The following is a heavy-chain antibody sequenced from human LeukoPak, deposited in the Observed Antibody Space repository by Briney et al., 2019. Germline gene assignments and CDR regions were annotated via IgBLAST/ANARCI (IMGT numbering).Heavy chain of an antibody. V-gene: IGHV1-24*01. CDR1: GYTLTELS. Sequence: ASVKVSCKVSGYTLTELSMHWVRQAPGKGLEWMGGFDPEDGETIYAQKFQGRVTMTEDTSTDTAYMELSSLRSEDTAVYYCATGPLGSSSSDYWGQGTLVTVSS. CDR3: ATGPLGSSSSDY. CDR2: FDPEDGET. J-gene: IGHJ4*02. D-gene: IGHD6-6*01.